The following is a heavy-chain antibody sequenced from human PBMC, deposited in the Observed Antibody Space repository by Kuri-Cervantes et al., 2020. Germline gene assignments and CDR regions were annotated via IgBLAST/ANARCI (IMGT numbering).Heavy chain of an antibody. J-gene: IGHJ4*02. Sequence: GESLKISCAASGFTFSNYAVSWVRQAPGKGLERVSIITGSGDASYHADSVKGRFTVSRDNAKNSLYLQMNSLRAEDTALYYCAKDTAGVSVAGEFDYWGQGTLVTVSS. D-gene: IGHD6-19*01. V-gene: IGHV3-23*01. CDR2: ITGSGDAS. CDR3: AKDTAGVSVAGEFDY. CDR1: GFTFSNYA.